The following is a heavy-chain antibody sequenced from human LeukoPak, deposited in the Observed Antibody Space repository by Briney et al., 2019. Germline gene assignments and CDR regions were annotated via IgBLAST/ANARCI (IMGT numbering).Heavy chain of an antibody. D-gene: IGHD3-22*01. CDR2: IYYSGST. Sequence: SETLSLTCTVSGGSISSYYWSWIRQPPGKGLEWIGYIYYSGSTNYNPSLKSRVTISVDTSKNQFSLKLSSVTAADTVVYYCARVPYYDSRTFDYWGQGTLVTVSS. V-gene: IGHV4-59*01. CDR1: GGSISSYY. CDR3: ARVPYYDSRTFDY. J-gene: IGHJ4*02.